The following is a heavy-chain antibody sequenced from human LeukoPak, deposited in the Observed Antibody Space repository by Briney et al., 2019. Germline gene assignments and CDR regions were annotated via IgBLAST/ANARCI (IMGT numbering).Heavy chain of an antibody. CDR3: ARVYGSEIDY. D-gene: IGHD3-10*01. CDR2: IRYDGSNK. J-gene: IGHJ4*02. Sequence: GGSLRLSCAASGFTFSSYGMHWVRQAPGKGLEWVAFIRYDGSNKYYADSVKGRFTISRDNSKNTPYLQMNSLRAEDTAAYYCARVYGSEIDYWGQGTLVTVSS. V-gene: IGHV3-30*02. CDR1: GFTFSSYG.